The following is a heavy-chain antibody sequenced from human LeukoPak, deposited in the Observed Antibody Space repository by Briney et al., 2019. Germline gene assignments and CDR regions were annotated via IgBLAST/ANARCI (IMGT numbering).Heavy chain of an antibody. CDR2: ISSSSSTI. V-gene: IGHV3-48*02. CDR1: GFTFSSYS. J-gene: IGHJ4*02. D-gene: IGHD3-22*01. Sequence: GGSLRLSCAASGFTFSSYSMNWVREAPGKGREWVSYISSSSSTIYYADSVKGRFTTSRDNAKNSLYLQMNSLRDEDTAVYYCARPYSSGYYYPAYWGQGTLVTVSS. CDR3: ARPYSSGYYYPAY.